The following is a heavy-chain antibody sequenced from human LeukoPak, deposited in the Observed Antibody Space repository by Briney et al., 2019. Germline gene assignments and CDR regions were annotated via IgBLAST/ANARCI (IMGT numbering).Heavy chain of an antibody. CDR1: GGSISSYY. J-gene: IGHJ4*02. CDR3: ARAKNYFDY. V-gene: IGHV4-59*01. CDR2: IYYSGST. Sequence: SSETLSLTCTVSGGSISSYYWSWIRQPPGKGLEWIGYIYYSGSTNYNPSLKSRVTISVDTSKNQFSLKLRSVTAADTAVYYCARAKNYFDYWGQGTLVTVSS.